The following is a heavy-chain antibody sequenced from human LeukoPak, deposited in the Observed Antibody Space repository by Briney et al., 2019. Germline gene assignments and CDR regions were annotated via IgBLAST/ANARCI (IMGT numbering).Heavy chain of an antibody. V-gene: IGHV3-13*01. CDR1: GFTFSSFD. CDR2: IGTASDT. CDR3: ARGPPRGKYYYMDV. Sequence: GGSLRLSCAASGFTFSSFDVHWVRHPTGQGLEWVSTIGTASDTYYPGSVEGRFTLSRDNAKNSLYLQMNSLTAGDTAVYYCARGPPRGKYYYMDVWGKGTTVTVSS. D-gene: IGHD1-1*01. J-gene: IGHJ6*03.